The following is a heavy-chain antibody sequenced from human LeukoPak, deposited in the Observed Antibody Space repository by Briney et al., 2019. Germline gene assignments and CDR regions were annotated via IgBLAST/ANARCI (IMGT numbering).Heavy chain of an antibody. CDR2: ISGSGGST. V-gene: IGHV3-23*01. Sequence: GGSLRLSCAASGFTFSSYWMSWVRQAPGKGLEWVSAISGSGGSTYYADSVKGRFTISRDNSKNTLYLQMNSLRAEDTAVYYCAKEAQTGWNYVSAGYYMDVWGKGTTVTVSS. CDR3: AKEAQTGWNYVSAGYYMDV. J-gene: IGHJ6*03. D-gene: IGHD1-7*01. CDR1: GFTFSSYW.